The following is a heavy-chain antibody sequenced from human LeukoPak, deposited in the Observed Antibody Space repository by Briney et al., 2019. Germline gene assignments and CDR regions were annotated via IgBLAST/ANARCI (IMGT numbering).Heavy chain of an antibody. J-gene: IGHJ6*03. D-gene: IGHD2-8*02. CDR3: ALAQYCTGAVCYRRPYYYMDV. V-gene: IGHV4-4*07. CDR2: IYTRGST. Sequence: SETLSLTCTVSGDSSSSYYWGWIRQPAGKGLEWIGRIYTRGSTNYNPSLKSRVTISVDKSKNQFSLKLSSVTAADTAVYYRALAQYCTGAVCYRRPYYYMDVWGKGTTVTVSS. CDR1: GDSSSSYY.